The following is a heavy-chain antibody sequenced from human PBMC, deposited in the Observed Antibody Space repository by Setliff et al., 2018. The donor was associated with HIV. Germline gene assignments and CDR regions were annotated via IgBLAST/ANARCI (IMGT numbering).Heavy chain of an antibody. D-gene: IGHD1-26*01. V-gene: IGHV3-30*02. CDR2: IRYDGSNK. CDR3: ARARGSPTSYFDY. CDR1: GFTFSSYG. J-gene: IGHJ4*02. Sequence: GGSLRLSCAASGFTFSSYGMHWVRQAPGKGLEWVAFIRYDGSNKYYADSVKGRFTISRDNAKNSLYLQMNSLRAEDTAVYYCARARGSPTSYFDYWGQGTLVTV.